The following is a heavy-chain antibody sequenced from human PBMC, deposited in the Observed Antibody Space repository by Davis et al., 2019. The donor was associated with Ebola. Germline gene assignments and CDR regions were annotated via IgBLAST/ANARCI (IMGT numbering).Heavy chain of an antibody. V-gene: IGHV4-39*01. Sequence: SETLSLTCTVSGGSVSSSSYYWGWIRQPPGKGLEWIGEINHSGSTNYNPSLKSRVTISVDTSKNQFSLKLSSVTAADTAVYYCARQEGGLLWWPFDYWGQGTLVTVSS. CDR3: ARQEGGLLWWPFDY. CDR1: GGSVSSSSYY. J-gene: IGHJ4*02. CDR2: INHSGST. D-gene: IGHD2-21*01.